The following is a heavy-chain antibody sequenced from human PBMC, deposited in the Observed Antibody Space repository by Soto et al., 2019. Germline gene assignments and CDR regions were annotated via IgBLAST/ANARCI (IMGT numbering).Heavy chain of an antibody. CDR3: ARVGSGSYYDFNWFDP. D-gene: IGHD1-26*01. CDR1: GGSISAYY. V-gene: IGHV4-59*01. J-gene: IGHJ5*02. Sequence: SETLSLTCTFSGGSISAYYWSWIRQPPGKGLEWIGHIYYSGSTNYSPSLKSRVSISIDTSKRQCSLNLRSVTAADTAVYYCARVGSGSYYDFNWFDPWGQGKVVTVSS. CDR2: IYYSGST.